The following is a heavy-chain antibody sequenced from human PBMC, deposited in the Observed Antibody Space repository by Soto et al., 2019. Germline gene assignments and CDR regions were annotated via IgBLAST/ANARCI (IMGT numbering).Heavy chain of an antibody. CDR1: GGTFSSYA. CDR3: ARVHAYYYDSSGYPDAFDI. J-gene: IGHJ3*02. V-gene: IGHV1-69*12. D-gene: IGHD3-22*01. Sequence: QVPLVQSGAEVKKPGSSVKVSCKASGGTFSSYAISWVRQAPGQGLEWMGGIIPIFGTANYAQKFQGRVTITADESTSTAYMELSSLRSEDTAVYYCARVHAYYYDSSGYPDAFDIWGQGTMVTVSS. CDR2: IIPIFGTA.